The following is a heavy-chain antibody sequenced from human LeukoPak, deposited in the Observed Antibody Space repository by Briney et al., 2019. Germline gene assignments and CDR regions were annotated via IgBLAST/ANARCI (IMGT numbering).Heavy chain of an antibody. CDR1: GASVSSHY. CDR3: ARLSTYYDFWSPLDY. Sequence: SETLSLTCTVSGASVSSHYWSWMRRPPGKGLEWIGYVSYSGGTNYNPSLKSRVTIPLDTSKDQFSLRLNSVTAADTAVYYCARLSTYYDFWSPLDYWGQGTLVTVSS. J-gene: IGHJ4*02. V-gene: IGHV4-59*02. CDR2: VSYSGGT. D-gene: IGHD3-3*01.